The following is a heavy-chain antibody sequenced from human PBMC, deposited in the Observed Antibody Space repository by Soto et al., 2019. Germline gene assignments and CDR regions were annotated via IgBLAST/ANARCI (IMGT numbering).Heavy chain of an antibody. V-gene: IGHV6-1*01. CDR3: AGTTSHYWYYMDV. CDR2: TYYRSRWYN. D-gene: IGHD1-7*01. Sequence: SQTLSLTCAISGDSVSSNNAAWDWIRQSPSRGLEWLGRTYYRSRWYNDYAVSVKSRITVNPDTSKNQFSLQLTSVTPEDTAVYYCAGTTSHYWYYMDVWGKGTTVTVSS. CDR1: GDSVSSNNAA. J-gene: IGHJ6*03.